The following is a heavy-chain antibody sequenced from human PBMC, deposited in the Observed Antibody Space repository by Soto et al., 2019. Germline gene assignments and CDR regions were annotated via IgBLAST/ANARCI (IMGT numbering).Heavy chain of an antibody. CDR3: ARSAGAYYDILTGYYNLQWFDP. J-gene: IGHJ5*02. V-gene: IGHV1-69*13. D-gene: IGHD3-9*01. CDR2: IIPIFGTA. Sequence: ASVKVSCKASGGTFSSYAISWVRQAPGQGLEWMGGIIPIFGTANYAQKFQGRVTITADESTSTAYMELSSLRSEDTAVYYCARSAGAYYDILTGYYNLQWFDPWGQGTLVTVSS. CDR1: GGTFSSYA.